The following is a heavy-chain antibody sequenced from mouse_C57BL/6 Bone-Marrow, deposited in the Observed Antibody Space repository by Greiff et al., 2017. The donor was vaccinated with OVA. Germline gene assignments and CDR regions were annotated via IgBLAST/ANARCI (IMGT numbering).Heavy chain of an antibody. CDR2: ISSGSSTI. J-gene: IGHJ1*03. CDR1: GFTFSDYG. D-gene: IGHD1-1*01. CDR3: ALYYGSSHGYFDV. Sequence: EVQLVESGGGLVKPGGSLKLSCAASGFTFSDYGMHWVRQAPEKGLEWVAYISSGSSTIYYADTVKGRFTISRDNAKNTLFLQMTSLRSEDTAMYYCALYYGSSHGYFDVWGTGTTVTVSS. V-gene: IGHV5-17*01.